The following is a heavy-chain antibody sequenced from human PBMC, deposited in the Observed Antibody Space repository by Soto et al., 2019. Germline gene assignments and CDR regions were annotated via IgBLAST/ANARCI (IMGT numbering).Heavy chain of an antibody. V-gene: IGHV3-33*01. J-gene: IGHJ1*01. D-gene: IGHD3-22*01. Sequence: QVQLVESGGGVVQPGRSLRLSCAASGFTFSSYGMHWVRQAPGKGLEWVAVIWSDGSNKYYADSVKGRFTISRDNSTKTLSLHMPSLGAADTAVYCCASSYDDSSGYYPLWCQGTRVTVSS. CDR3: ASSYDDSSGYYPL. CDR1: GFTFSSYG. CDR2: IWSDGSNK.